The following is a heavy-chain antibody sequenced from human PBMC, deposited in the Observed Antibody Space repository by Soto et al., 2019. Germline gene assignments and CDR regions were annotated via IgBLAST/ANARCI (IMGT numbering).Heavy chain of an antibody. CDR2: IIPIFGTA. CDR3: ARRITMVRGVPDYGMDV. D-gene: IGHD3-10*01. Sequence: SVKVSCKASGGTFSSYAISWVRQAPGQGLEWMGGIIPIFGTANYAQKFQGRVTITADESTSTAYMELSSLRSEDTAVYYCARRITMVRGVPDYGMDVWGQGTTVTVSS. J-gene: IGHJ6*02. V-gene: IGHV1-69*13. CDR1: GGTFSSYA.